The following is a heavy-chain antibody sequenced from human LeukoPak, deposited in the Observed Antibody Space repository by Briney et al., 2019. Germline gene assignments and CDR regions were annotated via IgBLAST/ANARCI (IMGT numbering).Heavy chain of an antibody. D-gene: IGHD2-2*01. CDR1: GFTFSSYW. V-gene: IGHV3-7*01. J-gene: IGHJ4*02. CDR2: MKQDGSEK. CDR3: ARVRYQLPHRYYFDY. Sequence: GGSLRLSCAASGFTFSSYWMSWVRQAPGKGLEWVANMKQDGSEKYYVDSVKGRFTISRDNAKNSLYLQMNSLRAEDTAVYYCARVRYQLPHRYYFDYWGQGTLVTVSS.